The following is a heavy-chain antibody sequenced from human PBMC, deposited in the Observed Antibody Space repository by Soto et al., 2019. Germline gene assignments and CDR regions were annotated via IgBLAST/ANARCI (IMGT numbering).Heavy chain of an antibody. J-gene: IGHJ6*02. D-gene: IGHD1-20*01. Sequence: ASVTVSCKASGYTFTGYYMHWVGQAPGQGLEGMGWINPNSGGTNYAQKFQGWVTMTRDTSISTAYMELSRLRSDDTAVYYCARDPGGVGAITGMTLGYYYCYYGMDVWGQGTAVTVSS. CDR3: ARDPGGVGAITGMTLGYYYCYYGMDV. V-gene: IGHV1-2*04. CDR1: GYTFTGYY. CDR2: INPNSGGT.